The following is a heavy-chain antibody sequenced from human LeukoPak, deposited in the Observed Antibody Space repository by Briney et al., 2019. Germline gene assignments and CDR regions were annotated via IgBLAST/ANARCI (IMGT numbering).Heavy chain of an antibody. D-gene: IGHD3-22*01. CDR1: GGSISSSSYY. V-gene: IGHV4-39*07. J-gene: IGHJ5*02. CDR2: IYYSGST. CDR3: AREPSRLEYYDSSGQPKSRGWFDP. Sequence: PSETLSLTCTVSGGSISSSSYYWGWIRQPPGKGLEWIGSIYYSGSTYYNPSLKSRVTISVDTSKNQFSLKLSSVTAADTAVYYCAREPSRLEYYDSSGQPKSRGWFDPWGQGTLVTVSS.